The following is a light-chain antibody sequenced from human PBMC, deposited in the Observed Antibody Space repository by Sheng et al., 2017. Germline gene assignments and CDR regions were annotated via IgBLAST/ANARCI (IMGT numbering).Light chain of an antibody. V-gene: IGKV1-8*01. CDR2: AAS. CDR1: QGISSY. CDR3: QQYYSLPSKR. Sequence: AIRMTQSPSSFSASTGDRVTITCRANQGISSYLAWYQQKPGKAPKLLIYAASTLQSGVPSRFSGSGSGTDFTLTISCLQSEDFATYYCQQYYSLPSKRFGQGTKVEIK. J-gene: IGKJ1*01.